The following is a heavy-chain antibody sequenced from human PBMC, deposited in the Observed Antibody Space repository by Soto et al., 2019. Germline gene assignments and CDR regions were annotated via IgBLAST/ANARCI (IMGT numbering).Heavy chain of an antibody. CDR1: GYTFTSNA. Sequence: QVQLVQSGAEVKKPGASVKVSCKASGYTFTSNAIHWVRQAPGQRLEWMGWITTGNGNRKYSQKFQGRVTMTRDTSASTAYMELSSLRSEDTAVYYCARDVIMIVASSLDYWGQGTLVTVSS. V-gene: IGHV1-3*04. CDR2: ITTGNGNR. CDR3: ARDVIMIVASSLDY. J-gene: IGHJ4*02. D-gene: IGHD3-22*01.